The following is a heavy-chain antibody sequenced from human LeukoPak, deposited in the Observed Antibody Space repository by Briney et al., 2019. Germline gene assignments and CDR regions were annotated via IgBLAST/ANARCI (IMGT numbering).Heavy chain of an antibody. J-gene: IGHJ6*03. CDR1: GFTFSSYG. CDR2: IWYDGSNK. Sequence: GGSLRPSCAASGFTFSSYGMHWVRQAPGKGLEWVAVIWYDGSNKYYADSVKGRFTISRDNSKNTLYLQMNSLRAEDTAVYYCAKVLGQYYYYYMDVWGKGTTVTVSS. CDR3: AKVLGQYYYYYMDV. V-gene: IGHV3-33*06. D-gene: IGHD3-16*01.